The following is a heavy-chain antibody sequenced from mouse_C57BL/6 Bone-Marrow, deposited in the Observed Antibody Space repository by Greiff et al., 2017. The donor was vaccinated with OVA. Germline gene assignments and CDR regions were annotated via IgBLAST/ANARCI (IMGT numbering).Heavy chain of an antibody. V-gene: IGHV3-1*01. CDR1: GYSITSGYD. CDR2: ISYSGST. CDR3: AREGYYGSSPWFAY. D-gene: IGHD1-1*01. J-gene: IGHJ3*01. Sequence: EVQLVESGPGMVKPSQSLSLTCTVTGYSITSGYDWHWIRHFPGNKLEWMGYISYSGSTNYNPSLKSRISITHDTSKNHFFLKLNSVTTEDTATYYCAREGYYGSSPWFAYWGQGTLVTVSA.